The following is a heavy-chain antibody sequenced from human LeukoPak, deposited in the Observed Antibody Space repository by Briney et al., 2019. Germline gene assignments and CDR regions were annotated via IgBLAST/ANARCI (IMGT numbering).Heavy chain of an antibody. CDR2: IYSSGST. CDR3: ARGGSYSGYAVLFDN. CDR1: GGSISSSSYY. V-gene: IGHV4-61*05. Sequence: SETLSLTCTVSGGSISSSSYYWGWIRQPPGKGLEWIGYIYSSGSTNYNPSLKSRVTISVDTSKNQFSLKLTSVTAADTAVYYCARGGSYSGYAVLFDNWGQGTLVTVSS. D-gene: IGHD3-10*01. J-gene: IGHJ4*02.